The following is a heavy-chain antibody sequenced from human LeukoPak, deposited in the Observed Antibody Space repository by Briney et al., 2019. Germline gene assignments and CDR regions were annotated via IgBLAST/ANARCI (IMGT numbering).Heavy chain of an antibody. CDR2: ITSKAYGGTT. J-gene: IGHJ4*02. D-gene: IGHD3-16*01. CDR1: GFTFGDYA. V-gene: IGHV3-49*04. Sequence: GGSLRLSCTGSGFTFGDYAMSWVRQAPGKGLEWVGFITSKAYGGTTEYAVSVKGRFTISRDDSKSIAYLQMNSLRTEDTAVYYCTRDMIYTFHYWGQGTLVTVSS. CDR3: TRDMIYTFHY.